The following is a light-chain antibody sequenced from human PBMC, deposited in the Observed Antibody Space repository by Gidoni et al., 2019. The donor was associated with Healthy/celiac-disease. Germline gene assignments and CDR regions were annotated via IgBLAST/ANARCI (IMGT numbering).Light chain of an antibody. J-gene: IGKJ3*01. CDR3: QQSYSTPFT. CDR1: QSSSSY. V-gene: IGKV1-39*01. Sequence: DIQMTQSPFSLSASVGDRVTITCRASQSSSSYLNWYQQKPGKAPKLLIYAASSLQSGVPSRFSGSGSGTDFTLTISSLQPEDFATYYCQQSYSTPFTFGPGTKVDIK. CDR2: AAS.